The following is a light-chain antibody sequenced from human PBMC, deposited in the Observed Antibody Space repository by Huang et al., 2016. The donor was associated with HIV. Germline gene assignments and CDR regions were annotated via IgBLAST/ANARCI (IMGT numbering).Light chain of an antibody. CDR1: QSISSD. V-gene: IGKV3-11*01. CDR3: QQRSNWPPEGT. Sequence: EIVLTQSPATLSLSPGERATLSCRASQSISSDLAWYQHKPGQAPRLLIYDASNRATGVQARFSGRGSGTDFTLTISSLEPEDFAVYYCQQRSNWPPEGTFGQGTKVEIK. J-gene: IGKJ1*01. CDR2: DAS.